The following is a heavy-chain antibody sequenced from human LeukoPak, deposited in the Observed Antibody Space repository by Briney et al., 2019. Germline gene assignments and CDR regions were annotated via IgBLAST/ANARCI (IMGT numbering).Heavy chain of an antibody. CDR3: ARGMWIQLWFNFDY. Sequence: SETLSPTCTVSGGSISSSSYYWGWIRQPPGKGLEWIGSIYYSGSTYYNPSLKSRVTISVDTSKNQFSLKLSSVTAADTAVYSCARGMWIQLWFNFDYWGQGTLVTVSS. CDR2: IYYSGST. V-gene: IGHV4-39*07. J-gene: IGHJ4*02. D-gene: IGHD5-18*01. CDR1: GGSISSSSYY.